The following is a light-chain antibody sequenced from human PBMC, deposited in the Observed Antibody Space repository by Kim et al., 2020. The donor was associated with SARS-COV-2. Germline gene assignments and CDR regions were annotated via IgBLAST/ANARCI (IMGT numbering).Light chain of an antibody. V-gene: IGLV4-69*01. Sequence: VKLTCTLSSGHSSYAIAWHQQQPEKGPRYLMKLNSDGSHSKGDGIPDRFSGSSSGAERYLTISSLQSEDESDYYCQTWGTGIQGVFGGGTKLTVL. CDR3: QTWGTGIQGV. J-gene: IGLJ3*02. CDR2: LNSDGSH. CDR1: SGHSSYA.